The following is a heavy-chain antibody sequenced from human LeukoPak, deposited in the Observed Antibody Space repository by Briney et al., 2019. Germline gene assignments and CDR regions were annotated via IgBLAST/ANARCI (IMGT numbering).Heavy chain of an antibody. CDR2: INHSGST. CDR3: ARDKGTSYLSSFDY. CDR1: GGSFSGYY. Sequence: SETLSLTCAVYGGSFSGYYWSWIRQPPGKGLEWIGEINHSGSTNYNPSLKSRVTISVDTSKNQFSLKLSSVTAADTAVYFCARDKGTSYLSSFDYWGQGTLVTVSS. J-gene: IGHJ4*02. V-gene: IGHV4-34*01. D-gene: IGHD6-6*01.